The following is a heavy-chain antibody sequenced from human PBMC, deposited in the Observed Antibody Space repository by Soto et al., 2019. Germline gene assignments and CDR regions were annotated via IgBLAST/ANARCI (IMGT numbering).Heavy chain of an antibody. V-gene: IGHV1-69*18. J-gene: IGHJ4*02. CDR1: GSTFSSYG. CDR3: EAGYCSSGSCFDF. CDR2: IVPTFGNA. Sequence: QVHLVQSGAEVKKPGSSVKVSCKASGSTFSSYGFSWVRQAPGQGLEFMGRIVPTFGNANYAQRFQGRLTLSADESRATVFMELRSLTNEDTAIYYCEAGYCSSGSCFDFWGQGTQVTVSS. D-gene: IGHD2-2*03.